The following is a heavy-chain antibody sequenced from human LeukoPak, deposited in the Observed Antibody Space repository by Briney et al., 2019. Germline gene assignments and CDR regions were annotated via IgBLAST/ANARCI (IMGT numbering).Heavy chain of an antibody. V-gene: IGHV3-9*01. Sequence: GGSLRLSCAASGSTFDDYVMNWVRQAPGKGLEWVSGISWNSGTIGYADSVKGRFTISRDNAKNSLYLQMNSLRAEDTALYYCVKGAAYHLGDAFDIWGQGTMVTVSS. CDR1: GSTFDDYV. J-gene: IGHJ3*02. D-gene: IGHD2-15*01. CDR2: ISWNSGTI. CDR3: VKGAAYHLGDAFDI.